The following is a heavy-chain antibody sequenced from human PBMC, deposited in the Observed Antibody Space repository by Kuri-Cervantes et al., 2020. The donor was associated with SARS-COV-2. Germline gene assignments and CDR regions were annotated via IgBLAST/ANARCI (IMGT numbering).Heavy chain of an antibody. D-gene: IGHD3-3*01. V-gene: IGHV4-59*01. CDR2: VSYSGST. J-gene: IGHJ2*01. CDR3: ARGEEAGKTILGVVPGAKYFDL. Sequence: SETLSLTCTVSGGTISSYYWSWIRQPPGKGLEYIGYVSYSGSTNYSPSLKSRVTMSLDTSKNQFSLRLTSVNAADTAVYYCARGEEAGKTILGVVPGAKYFDLWGRGTLVTVSS. CDR1: GGTISSYY.